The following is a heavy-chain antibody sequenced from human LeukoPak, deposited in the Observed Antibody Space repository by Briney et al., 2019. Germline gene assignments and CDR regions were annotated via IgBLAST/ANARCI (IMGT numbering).Heavy chain of an antibody. CDR2: IYSSGST. D-gene: IGHD3-3*01. Sequence: SQTLSPTCTVSGGSISSGSYNWSWIRQPAGKGLEWIGRIYSSGSTNYNPSLKSRVTISVDTSKNQFSLKPSSVTATDTAVYYCARGSEWTHYFDYWGQGALVTVSS. CDR1: GGSISSGSYN. CDR3: ARGSEWTHYFDY. J-gene: IGHJ4*02. V-gene: IGHV4-61*02.